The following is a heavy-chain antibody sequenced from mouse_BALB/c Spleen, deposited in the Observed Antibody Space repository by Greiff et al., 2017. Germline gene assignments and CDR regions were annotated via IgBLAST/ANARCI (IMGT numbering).Heavy chain of an antibody. CDR3: ARGLYPYYAMDY. D-gene: IGHD2-3*01. V-gene: IGHV5-6-5*01. J-gene: IGHJ4*01. CDR1: GFTFSSYA. CDR2: ISSGGST. Sequence: EVMLVESGGGLVKPGGSLKLSCAASGFTFSSYAMSWVRQTPEKRLEWVASISSGGSTYYPDSVKGRFTISRDNARNILYLQMSSLRSEDTAMYYCARGLYPYYAMDYWGQGTSVTVSS.